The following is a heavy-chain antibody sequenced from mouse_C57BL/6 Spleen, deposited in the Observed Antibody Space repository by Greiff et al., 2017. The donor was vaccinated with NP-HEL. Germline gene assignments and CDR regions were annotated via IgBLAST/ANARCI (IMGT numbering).Heavy chain of an antibody. CDR3: AKTGTTYLDY. CDR1: GYAFSSSW. D-gene: IGHD4-1*01. V-gene: IGHV1-82*01. J-gene: IGHJ2*01. Sequence: QVQLQQSGPELVKPGASVKISCKASGYAFSSSWMNWVKQRPGKGLEWIGRIYPGDGDTNYNGKFKGKATLTADKASSTAYMQLSSLTSEDSAVYFSAKTGTTYLDYWGQGTTLTVSS. CDR2: IYPGDGDT.